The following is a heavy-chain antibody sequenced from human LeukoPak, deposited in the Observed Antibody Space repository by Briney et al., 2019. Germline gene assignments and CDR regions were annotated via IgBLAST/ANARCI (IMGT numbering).Heavy chain of an antibody. J-gene: IGHJ4*02. D-gene: IGHD3-22*01. Sequence: PGGSLRLSCAASGFTFSSYGMHWVRQAPGKGLEWVAVISYDGSNKYYADSVKGRFTISRDNSKNTLYLQMNSLRAEDTAVYYCAKGLTYYYDSSGSQKGYWGQGTLVTVSS. CDR2: ISYDGSNK. CDR3: AKGLTYYYDSSGSQKGY. CDR1: GFTFSSYG. V-gene: IGHV3-30*18.